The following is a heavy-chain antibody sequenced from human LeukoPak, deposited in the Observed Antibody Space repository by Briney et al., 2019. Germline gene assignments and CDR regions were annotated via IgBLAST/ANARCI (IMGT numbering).Heavy chain of an antibody. CDR2: INHNGGI. Sequence: SETLSLTCAVYGGSFSDYYWAWIRQPPGKGLEWIGEINHNGGINYNPSLKSRVALSLDTSMNHVSLRLTSVTAADTGVYYCASIVLVVPVATPVVSWFDPWGQGTPVAVSS. CDR3: ASIVLVVPVATPVVSWFDP. J-gene: IGHJ5*02. D-gene: IGHD2-8*02. CDR1: GGSFSDYY. V-gene: IGHV4-34*01.